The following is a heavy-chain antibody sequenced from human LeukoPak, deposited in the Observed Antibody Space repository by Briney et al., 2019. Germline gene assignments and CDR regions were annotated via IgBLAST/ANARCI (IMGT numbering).Heavy chain of an antibody. CDR1: GGTFSSYA. J-gene: IGHJ4*02. D-gene: IGHD3-10*02. CDR2: IIPIFGTA. CDR3: ARSHGARFGDDY. Sequence: SVKVSCKASGGTFSSYAISWVRQAPGQGLEWMGGIIPIFGTANYAQKFQGRVTITADESTSTAYMELSSLRSEDTAVYYCARSHGARFGDDYWGQGTLVTVSS. V-gene: IGHV1-69*13.